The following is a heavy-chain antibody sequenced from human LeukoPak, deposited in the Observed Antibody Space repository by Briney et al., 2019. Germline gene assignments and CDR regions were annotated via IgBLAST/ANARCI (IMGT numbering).Heavy chain of an antibody. J-gene: IGHJ4*02. CDR3: ARRKGGYARGEFDY. D-gene: IGHD5-12*01. Sequence: SETLSLTCTVSGGSISSSSYSWGWIRQPPGKGLEWIGSIYYSGSTYYNPSLKSRVTISVDTSKNQFSLKLSSVTAADTAVYYCARRKGGYARGEFDYWGQGTLVTVSS. CDR1: GGSISSSSYS. V-gene: IGHV4-39*01. CDR2: IYYSGST.